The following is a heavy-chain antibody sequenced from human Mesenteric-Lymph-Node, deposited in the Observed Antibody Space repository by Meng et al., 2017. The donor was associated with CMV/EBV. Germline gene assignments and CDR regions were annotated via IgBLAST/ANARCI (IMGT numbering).Heavy chain of an antibody. J-gene: IGHJ6*02. V-gene: IGHV4-61*01. CDR2: VYYTGST. Sequence: SETLSLTCIVSGGSVSRDTYYWSWIRQPPGKGLEWIGYVYYTGSTKYNPSLKSRVTISVDTSMNQFSLKLSSVTAADTAVYYCARDPTAVKDYFYSGMDVWGQGTTVTV. CDR3: ARDPTAVKDYFYSGMDV. CDR1: GGSVSRDTYY. D-gene: IGHD6-13*01.